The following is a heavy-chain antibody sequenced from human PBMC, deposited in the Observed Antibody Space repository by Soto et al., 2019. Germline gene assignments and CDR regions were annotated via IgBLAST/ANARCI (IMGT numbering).Heavy chain of an antibody. CDR2: INHSGST. Sequence: SESLSLTFAVYGGSFSGYYWSWIRQPPGKGLEWIGEINHSGSTNYNPSLKSRVTISVDTSKNQFSLKLSSVTAADTAVYYCARGRYGDYVIDYWGQGTLVTVSS. CDR3: ARGRYGDYVIDY. CDR1: GGSFSGYY. V-gene: IGHV4-34*01. D-gene: IGHD4-17*01. J-gene: IGHJ4*02.